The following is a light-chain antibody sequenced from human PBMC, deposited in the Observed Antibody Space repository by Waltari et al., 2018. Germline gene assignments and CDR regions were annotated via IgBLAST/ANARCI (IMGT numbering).Light chain of an antibody. CDR1: SPKNRAGPA. CDR3: QSLDISLSGGVI. V-gene: IGLV1-40*01. J-gene: IGLJ2*01. CDR2: GNT. Sequence: QSVLTQPPSVSGAPGQRVTNPCTGGSPKNRAGPAVNWEQQFPGTGPKLLHHGNTNRPSGVPDRFSGSKAGTSASLTITGLQAEDEADYYCQSLDISLSGGVIFGGGTKV.